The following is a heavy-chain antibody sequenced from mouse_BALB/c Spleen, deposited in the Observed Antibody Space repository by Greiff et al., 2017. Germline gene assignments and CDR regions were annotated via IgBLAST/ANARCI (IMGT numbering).Heavy chain of an antibody. CDR1: GFNIKDTY. D-gene: IGHD1-1*01. J-gene: IGHJ3*01. CDR2: IDPANGNT. CDR3: ARSSYGSSYWFAY. Sequence: VQLKQSGAELVKPGASVKLSCTASGFNIKDTYMHWVKQRPEQGLEWIGRIDPANGNTKYDPKFQGKATITADTSSNTAYLQLSSLTSEDTAVYYCARSSYGSSYWFAYWGQGTLVTVSA. V-gene: IGHV14-3*02.